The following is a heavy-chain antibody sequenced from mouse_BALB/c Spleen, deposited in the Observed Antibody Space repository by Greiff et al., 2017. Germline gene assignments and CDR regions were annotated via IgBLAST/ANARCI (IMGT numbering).Heavy chain of an antibody. Sequence: EVQGVESGGGLVKPGGSLKLSCAASGFTFSSYAMSWVRQTPEKRLEWVASISSGGSTYYPDSVKGRFTISRDNARNILYLQMSSLRSEDTAMYYCARGPYSTTVVARMDYWGQGTSVTVSS. CDR2: ISSGGST. CDR1: GFTFSSYA. J-gene: IGHJ4*01. CDR3: ARGPYSTTVVARMDY. D-gene: IGHD1-1*01. V-gene: IGHV5-6-5*01.